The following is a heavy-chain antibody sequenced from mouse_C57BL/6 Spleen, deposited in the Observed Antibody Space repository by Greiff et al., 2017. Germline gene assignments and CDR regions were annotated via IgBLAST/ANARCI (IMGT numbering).Heavy chain of an antibody. CDR3: ASYGSPYAMDY. Sequence: VHLVESGAELVKPGASVKISCKASGYAFSSYWMNWVKQRPGKGLEWIGQIYPGDGDTNYNGKFKGKATLTADKSSSTAYMQLSSLTSEDSAVYFCASYGSPYAMDYWGQGTSVTVSS. D-gene: IGHD1-1*01. CDR2: IYPGDGDT. V-gene: IGHV1-80*01. CDR1: GYAFSSYW. J-gene: IGHJ4*01.